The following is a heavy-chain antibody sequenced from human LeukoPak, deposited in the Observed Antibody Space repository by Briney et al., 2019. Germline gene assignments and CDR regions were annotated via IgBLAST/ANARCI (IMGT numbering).Heavy chain of an antibody. J-gene: IGHJ4*02. Sequence: SLKVSCKAPGGTLSSYAISWVRQTPGQGLEWMGRIIPIFGIANYAQKFQGRVTITADKSTSTAYMELSSLRSEDTAVYYCARDTGMATIKHFDYWGQGTLVTVSS. CDR2: IIPIFGIA. V-gene: IGHV1-69*04. D-gene: IGHD5-24*01. CDR1: GGTLSSYA. CDR3: ARDTGMATIKHFDY.